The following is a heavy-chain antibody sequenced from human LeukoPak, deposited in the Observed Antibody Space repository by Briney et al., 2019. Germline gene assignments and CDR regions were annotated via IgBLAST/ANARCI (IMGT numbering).Heavy chain of an antibody. CDR1: GFTFSSYS. CDR2: IISSASTI. CDR3: ARDRGSPDAFDL. D-gene: IGHD3-10*01. Sequence: GGSLRLSCAASGFTFSSYSMHWVRQAPGKGLEWVSYIISSASTIYYADSVKGRFTISRDNAKNSLYLQMNSLRAEDTAVYYCARDRGSPDAFDLWGQGTMVTVSS. J-gene: IGHJ3*01. V-gene: IGHV3-48*01.